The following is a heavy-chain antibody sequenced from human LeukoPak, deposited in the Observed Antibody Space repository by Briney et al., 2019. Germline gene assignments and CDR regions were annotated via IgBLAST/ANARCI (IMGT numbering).Heavy chain of an antibody. D-gene: IGHD2-2*01. CDR1: GFTFDDYG. V-gene: IGHV3-20*04. J-gene: IGHJ4*02. Sequence: PGGSLRLSCAAAGFTFDDYGMSWVRQAPGKGPEWVSGINWNGGSTGYADSVKGRFTITRDNAKNSLYLQMNSLRAEDTALYYCARDLGSSTSCYANWGQGTLVTVSS. CDR2: INWNGGST. CDR3: ARDLGSSTSCYAN.